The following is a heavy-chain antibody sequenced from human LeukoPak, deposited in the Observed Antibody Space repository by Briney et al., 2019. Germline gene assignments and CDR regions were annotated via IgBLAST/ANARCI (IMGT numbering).Heavy chain of an antibody. CDR2: TSGSGGNP. J-gene: IGHJ4*02. CDR1: GFSVSSNF. V-gene: IGHV3-23*01. Sequence: GGSLRLSCAASGFSVSSNFMTWVRQAPGKGLEWVSVTSGSGGNPYYADSVKGRFTISRDNSKNTVYLHMNSLRAEDTALYYCGKETGIILVRGAVDYWGQGTLVTVSS. D-gene: IGHD3-10*01. CDR3: GKETGIILVRGAVDY.